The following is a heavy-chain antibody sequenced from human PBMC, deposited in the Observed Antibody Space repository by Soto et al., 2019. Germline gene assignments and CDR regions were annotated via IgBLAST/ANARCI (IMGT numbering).Heavy chain of an antibody. Sequence: SETLSFTCFVSGGSVSNKTYYWSWIRQPPGKRLEWIGYVYYSGTTNYNPSLKSRVTISVDLSKNQFSLRLSSVTTADTALYTCAKTTAVPNPPRPQYFFDYWGQETLVPVSP. V-gene: IGHV4-61*01. J-gene: IGHJ4*02. CDR2: VYYSGTT. D-gene: IGHD4-17*01. CDR1: GGSVSNKTYY. CDR3: AKTTAVPNPPRPQYFFDY.